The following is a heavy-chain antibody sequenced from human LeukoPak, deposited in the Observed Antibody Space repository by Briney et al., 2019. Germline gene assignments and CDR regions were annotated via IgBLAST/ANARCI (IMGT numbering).Heavy chain of an antibody. Sequence: GGSLRLSCAASGFTFSKDWMHWVRQAPGKGLVWVSRIDSDDGSTSYADSVRGRFTISRDNAKKALYLQMNSLRVEDTAVYYCARDRLGYCSSTSCHPQFDPWGQGTLVTVSS. CDR3: ARDRLGYCSSTSCHPQFDP. CDR1: GFTFSKDW. CDR2: IDSDDGST. J-gene: IGHJ5*02. V-gene: IGHV3-74*01. D-gene: IGHD2-2*01.